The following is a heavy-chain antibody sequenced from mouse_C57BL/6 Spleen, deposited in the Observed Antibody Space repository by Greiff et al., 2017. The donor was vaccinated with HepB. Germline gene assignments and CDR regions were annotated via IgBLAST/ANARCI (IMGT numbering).Heavy chain of an antibody. D-gene: IGHD2-4*01. CDR2: IYPSDSET. Sequence: QVQLQQPGAELVRPGSSVKLSCKASGYTFTSYWMDWVKQRPGQGLEWIGNIYPSDSETHYNQKFKDKATLTVDKSSSTAYMQLSSLTSEASAVYYCARGIYYDYGYWYFGVWGTGTTVTVSS. J-gene: IGHJ1*03. V-gene: IGHV1-61*01. CDR1: GYTFTSYW. CDR3: ARGIYYDYGYWYFGV.